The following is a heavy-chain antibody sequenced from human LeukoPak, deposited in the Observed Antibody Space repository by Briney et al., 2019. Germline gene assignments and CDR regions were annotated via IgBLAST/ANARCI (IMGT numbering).Heavy chain of an antibody. CDR3: ARGGGFYGSGTTHFDY. CDR2: IYRSGST. D-gene: IGHD3-10*01. V-gene: IGHV4-59*12. CDR1: GDSISSYS. J-gene: IGHJ4*02. Sequence: SETLSLTCTVSGDSISSYSWSWIRQPPGKGLEWIGYIYRSGSTLYNPSLKSRVSITIDKSKNQFSLKLNSVTAAGTAFYFCARGGGFYGSGTTHFDYWGQGALVTVSS.